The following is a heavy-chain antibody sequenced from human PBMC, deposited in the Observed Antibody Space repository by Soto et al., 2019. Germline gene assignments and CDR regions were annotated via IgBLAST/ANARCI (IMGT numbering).Heavy chain of an antibody. CDR2: ISSSGSTI. V-gene: IGHV3-48*03. D-gene: IGHD2-2*01. CDR3: AELDIVVVPAAIP. Sequence: PGGSLRLSCAASGFTFSSYEMNWVRQAPGKGLEWVSYISSSGSTIYYADSVKGRFTISRDNAKNSLYLQMNSLRAEDTAVYYCAELDIVVVPAAIPWGQGTLVTVS. J-gene: IGHJ5*02. CDR1: GFTFSSYE.